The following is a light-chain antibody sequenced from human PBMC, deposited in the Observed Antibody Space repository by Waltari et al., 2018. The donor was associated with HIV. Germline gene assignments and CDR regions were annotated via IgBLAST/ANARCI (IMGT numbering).Light chain of an antibody. CDR3: QQYYGTPYT. CDR1: QSILSTAGNRHY. CDR2: WAS. V-gene: IGKV4-1*01. J-gene: IGKJ2*01. Sequence: DIVMTQSPDSLAVSLGERATINCKSSQSILSTAGNRHYLAWYQQRPVQAPNLLIYWASTRESGVPDRFSGSGSGTDFTLTISSLQAEDVAVYYCQQYYGTPYTFGQGTKLDI.